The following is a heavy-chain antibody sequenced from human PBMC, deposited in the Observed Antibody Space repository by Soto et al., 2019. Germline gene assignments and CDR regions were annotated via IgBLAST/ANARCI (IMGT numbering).Heavy chain of an antibody. D-gene: IGHD4-17*01. V-gene: IGHV4-30-4*01. CDR3: ARPYYGDNAFNI. Sequence: PSETLSLTCTVSGGSISSGDYYWSWIRQPPGKGLDWLGYIYDSGYTYYNPSLKSRATISVHKSKNQFSLKLSSVTAADTAVYYCARPYYGDNAFNIWGQGTMVTVSS. CDR1: GGSISSGDYY. CDR2: IYDSGYT. J-gene: IGHJ3*02.